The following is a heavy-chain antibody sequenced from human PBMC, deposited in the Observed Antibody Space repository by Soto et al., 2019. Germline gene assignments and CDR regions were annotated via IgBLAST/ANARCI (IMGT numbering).Heavy chain of an antibody. Sequence: ASVKVSCKASGYTFTSYGISWVRQAPGQGLEWMGWISAYNGNTNYAQKLQGRVTMTTDTSTSTAYMELRSLRSDDTAVYYCADSRWGGDYDSREDAFDIWAKGQWSPSPQ. J-gene: IGHJ3*02. V-gene: IGHV1-18*01. CDR3: ADSRWGGDYDSREDAFDI. CDR2: ISAYNGNT. CDR1: GYTFTSYG. D-gene: IGHD3-22*01.